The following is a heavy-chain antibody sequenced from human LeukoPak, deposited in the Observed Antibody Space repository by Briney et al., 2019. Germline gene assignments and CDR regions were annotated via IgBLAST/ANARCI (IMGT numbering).Heavy chain of an antibody. Sequence: PVNVSCKASGGTFSSYAISWVRQAPGQGLEWMGGIIPIFATANYAQKFQGRVTITADESTSTAYMELSSLRSEDTAVYYCARGTVTTKNYYYYYGLDVWGQGTTVTVSS. CDR2: IIPIFATA. D-gene: IGHD4-17*01. J-gene: IGHJ6*02. CDR1: GGTFSSYA. V-gene: IGHV1-69*13. CDR3: ARGTVTTKNYYYYYGLDV.